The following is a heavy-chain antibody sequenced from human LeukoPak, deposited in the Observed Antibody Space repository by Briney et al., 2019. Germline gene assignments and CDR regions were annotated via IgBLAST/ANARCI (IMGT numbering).Heavy chain of an antibody. D-gene: IGHD6-6*01. J-gene: IGHJ6*02. Sequence: SVKISCKASGGTFSSYAISWVRQAPGQGLEWMGGIIPIFGTANYAQKFQGRVTITADESTSTAYMELSSLRSEDTAVYYCARTVVYSTSSPYYYGMDVWGQGTTVTVSS. CDR3: ARTVVYSTSSPYYYGMDV. V-gene: IGHV1-69*13. CDR2: IIPIFGTA. CDR1: GGTFSSYA.